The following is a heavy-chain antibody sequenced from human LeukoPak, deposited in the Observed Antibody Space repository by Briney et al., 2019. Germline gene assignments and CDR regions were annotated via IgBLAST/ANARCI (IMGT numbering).Heavy chain of an antibody. D-gene: IGHD3-10*01. CDR3: TRPYYYGSGTYYNDC. CDR2: ISAYNGNT. CDR1: GYTFTSYG. Sequence: ASVKVSCKASGYTFTSYGISWVRQAPGQGLEWMGWISAYNGNTNYAQKLQGRVTMTTDTSTSTAYMELRSLRSDDTAVYYCTRPYYYGSGTYYNDCWGQGTLVIVSS. J-gene: IGHJ4*02. V-gene: IGHV1-18*01.